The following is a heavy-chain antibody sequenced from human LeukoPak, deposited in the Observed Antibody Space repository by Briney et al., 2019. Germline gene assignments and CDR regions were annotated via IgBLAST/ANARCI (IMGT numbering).Heavy chain of an antibody. CDR3: XRAGPRKLNWFDP. D-gene: IGHD1-1*01. Sequence: GGSLRLSCAASGFTFSNYWMNWLRQAPGKGLEWVANIKQDGSEKYYVDFVKGRFTISRDNAENSLFLQMNSLGAEDTAMYYXXRAGPRKLNWFDPWGQGTLVAVSS. J-gene: IGHJ5*02. V-gene: IGHV3-7*01. CDR1: GFTFSNYW. CDR2: IKQDGSEK.